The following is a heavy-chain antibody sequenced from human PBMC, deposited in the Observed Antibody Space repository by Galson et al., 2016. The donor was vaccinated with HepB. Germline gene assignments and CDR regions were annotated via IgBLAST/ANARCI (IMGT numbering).Heavy chain of an antibody. CDR2: VSYDGSNK. Sequence: LRLSCAASGFNFSSYGMHWVRQTPGKGLEWVAIVSYDGSNKYYADSVKGRFTISRDNSKNTLYLQMNSLRAEDTAVYYCAKSPYYYGSGTYYNSPVFDYWGQGTLVTVSS. J-gene: IGHJ4*02. D-gene: IGHD3-10*01. CDR1: GFNFSSYG. V-gene: IGHV3-30*18. CDR3: AKSPYYYGSGTYYNSPVFDY.